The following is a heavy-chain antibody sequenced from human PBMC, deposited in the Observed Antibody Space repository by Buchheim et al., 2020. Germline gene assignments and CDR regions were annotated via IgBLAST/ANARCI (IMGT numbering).Heavy chain of an antibody. CDR3: AKGGLWYSSSSWIPHYMDV. Sequence: EVQLVESGGGLVQPGGSLRLSCAASGFIFSTYSMNWVRQAPGKGLEWVSYISSGSSTIYYADSVKGRFTISRDNAKNSLYLQMNSLRAEDTAVYYCAKGGLWYSSSSWIPHYMDVWGKGTT. CDR1: GFIFSTYS. D-gene: IGHD6-6*01. J-gene: IGHJ6*03. CDR2: ISSGSSTI. V-gene: IGHV3-48*01.